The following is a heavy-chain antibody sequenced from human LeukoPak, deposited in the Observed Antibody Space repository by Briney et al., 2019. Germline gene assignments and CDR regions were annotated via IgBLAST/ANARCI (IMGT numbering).Heavy chain of an antibody. CDR1: GYTFTGYY. CDR3: ARGLRGMATIRGPLDY. V-gene: IGHV1-2*02. Sequence: ASVKVACKASGYTFTGYYVHWVRQAPGQGLEWMGWINPNSGGTNYAQKFQGRATMTRDTSISTAYMELSRLRSDDTAVYYCARGLRGMATIRGPLDYWGQGTLVTVSS. J-gene: IGHJ4*02. D-gene: IGHD5-24*01. CDR2: INPNSGGT.